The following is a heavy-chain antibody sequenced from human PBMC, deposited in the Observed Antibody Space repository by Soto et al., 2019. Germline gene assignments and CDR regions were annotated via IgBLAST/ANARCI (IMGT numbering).Heavy chain of an antibody. V-gene: IGHV4-31*03. D-gene: IGHD5-12*01. CDR1: GGAISSGVYY. CDR3: ARSHIVPRLFMYPYDY. Sequence: SESLSRTCTLAGGAISSGVYYWSWIRQHPGKGLEWIGYIYYSGATYYNPSLKGRVTISVDTSKNQFSLKLSSVTAADTAVYYCARSHIVPRLFMYPYDYWGQGTLVTVS. J-gene: IGHJ4*02. CDR2: IYYSGAT.